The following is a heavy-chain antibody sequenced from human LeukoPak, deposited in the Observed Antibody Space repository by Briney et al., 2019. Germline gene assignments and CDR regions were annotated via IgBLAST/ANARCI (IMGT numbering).Heavy chain of an antibody. V-gene: IGHV3-43D*03. D-gene: IGHD1-14*01. Sequence: GGSLRLSCAGSGFVFVDYAMHWVRQAPGKALEGVSVVQWDGTLSHYADSVKGRFTISKDNSKKSLYLHMKQLSYEDTAVYFCAKTIFTGLMPPLHSWGQGTMVIVSS. CDR2: VQWDGTLS. CDR1: GFVFVDYA. CDR3: AKTIFTGLMPPLHS. J-gene: IGHJ4*02.